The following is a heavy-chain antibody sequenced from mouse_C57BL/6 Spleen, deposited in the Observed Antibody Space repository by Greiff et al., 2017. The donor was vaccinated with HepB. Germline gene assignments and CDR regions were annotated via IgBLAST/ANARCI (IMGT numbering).Heavy chain of an antibody. CDR3: ARGGTNWYFDV. CDR1: GYAFSSSW. V-gene: IGHV1-82*01. CDR2: IYPGDGDT. Sequence: QVHVKQSGPELVKPGASVKISCKASGYAFSSSWMNWVKQRPGKGLEWIGRIYPGDGDTNYNGKFKGKATLTADKSSSTAYMQLSSLTSEDSAVYFCARGGTNWYFDVWGTGTTVTVSS. J-gene: IGHJ1*03. D-gene: IGHD3-3*01.